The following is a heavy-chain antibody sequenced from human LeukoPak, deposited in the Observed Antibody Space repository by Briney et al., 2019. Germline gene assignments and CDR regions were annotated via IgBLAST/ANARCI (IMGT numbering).Heavy chain of an antibody. D-gene: IGHD6-13*01. Sequence: PSETLSLTCTVSGYSINSGYYWGRIRQPPGKGLEWIGSIYHSGSTYYNPSLKSRVTISVDTSKNQFSLKLSSLTAADTAVYYCARGVVAAPDTVDYWGQGTLVTVSS. CDR1: GYSINSGYY. CDR2: IYHSGST. CDR3: ARGVVAAPDTVDY. V-gene: IGHV4-38-2*02. J-gene: IGHJ4*02.